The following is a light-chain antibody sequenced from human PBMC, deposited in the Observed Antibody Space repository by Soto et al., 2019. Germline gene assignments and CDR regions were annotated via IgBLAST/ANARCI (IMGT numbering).Light chain of an antibody. CDR1: QSISSY. J-gene: IGKJ1*01. Sequence: DIQMTQSPSSLSASVGDRVTITCRASQSISSYLNWYQQKPGKAPKLFIYAASSLQSGFPSKFSVGGTAPDFTINISSLEPEDFATYYYEQSSSTPPWSVGESTKVDIK. V-gene: IGKV1-39*01. CDR2: AAS. CDR3: EQSSSTPPWS.